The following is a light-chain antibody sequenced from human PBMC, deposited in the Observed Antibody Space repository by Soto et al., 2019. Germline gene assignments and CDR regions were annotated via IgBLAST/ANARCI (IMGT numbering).Light chain of an antibody. CDR1: QSVDSKD. J-gene: IGKJ5*01. CDR2: GAS. CDR3: QHYGRSPIT. Sequence: EIVLTQSPATLSLSPGARATLSCTASQSVDSKDLAWYQQKPGQAPRLLISGASSRATGIPDRFSGSGSATDFTLTISRLEPEDFALYYCQHYGRSPITFGQGTRLEIK. V-gene: IGKV3-20*01.